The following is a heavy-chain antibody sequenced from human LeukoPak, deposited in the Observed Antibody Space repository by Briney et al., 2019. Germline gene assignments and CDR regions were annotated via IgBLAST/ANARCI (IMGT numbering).Heavy chain of an antibody. CDR1: GFTFSSYA. CDR2: ISSSSSYI. CDR3: ARHTRDPLYYYGMDV. Sequence: GGSLRLSCAASGFTFSSYAMHWVRQAPGKGLEWVSSISSSSSYIYYADSVKGRFTISRDNAKNSLYLQMNSLRAEDTAVYYCARHTRDPLYYYGMDVWGQGTTVTVSS. J-gene: IGHJ6*02. V-gene: IGHV3-21*01.